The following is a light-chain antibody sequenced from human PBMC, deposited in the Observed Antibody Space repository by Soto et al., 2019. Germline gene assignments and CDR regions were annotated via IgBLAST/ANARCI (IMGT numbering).Light chain of an antibody. CDR3: QQTDSLLIT. V-gene: IGKV1-12*01. J-gene: IGKJ5*01. CDR2: AAS. Sequence: DIQMTQSPSSVSASVGDRVTITCRASQSISNYLTWYQQKPGKAPKLLIYAASTLQSGVPSRFCGSGCGRHFSLIISSLQTEDFVTYYCQQTDSLLITFGQGTRLDIK. CDR1: QSISNY.